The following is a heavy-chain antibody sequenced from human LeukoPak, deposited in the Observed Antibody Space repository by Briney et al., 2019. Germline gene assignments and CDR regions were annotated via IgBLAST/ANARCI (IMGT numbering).Heavy chain of an antibody. J-gene: IGHJ4*02. CDR3: TRTGAVGGSSLDC. D-gene: IGHD6-13*01. CDR2: IRSKADGGTT. V-gene: IGHV3-49*04. CDR1: GFTFSRYS. Sequence: GGSLTLSCVASGFTFSRYSLNWVRQAPGQGLEWVRFIRSKADGGTTEYAASVKGKFTISRDDSKSIAYLQMNSLTTEDTAVYYCTRTGAVGGSSLDCWGQGTLVTVSS.